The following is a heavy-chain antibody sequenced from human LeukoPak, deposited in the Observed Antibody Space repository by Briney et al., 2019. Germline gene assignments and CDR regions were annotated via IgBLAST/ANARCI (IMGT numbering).Heavy chain of an antibody. CDR2: IIPILGIA. D-gene: IGHD3-10*01. Sequence: SVKVSCKASGGTFSNYAINWVRQAPGQGLEWMGRIIPILGIANYAQKFQGRVTITAEKSTSTAYMGLGSLRSEDTAVYYCAIASQDYYGSGSYYRGGDAFDIWGQGTMVTVSS. CDR1: GGTFSNYA. V-gene: IGHV1-69*04. CDR3: AIASQDYYGSGSYYRGGDAFDI. J-gene: IGHJ3*02.